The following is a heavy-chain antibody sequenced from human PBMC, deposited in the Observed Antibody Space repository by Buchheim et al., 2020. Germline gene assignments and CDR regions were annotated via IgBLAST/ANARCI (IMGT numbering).Heavy chain of an antibody. D-gene: IGHD6-13*01. CDR1: GGSISSYY. CDR3: AKAAAGTSRWFDP. V-gene: IGHV4-59*01. Sequence: QVQLQESGPGLVKPSETLSLTCTVSGGSISSYYWSWIRQPPGKGLEWIGYIYYSGSTNYNPSLKSRVTLSVDTSKNQFSLKLSSVTAADTAVYYCAKAAAGTSRWFDPWGQGTL. J-gene: IGHJ5*02. CDR2: IYYSGST.